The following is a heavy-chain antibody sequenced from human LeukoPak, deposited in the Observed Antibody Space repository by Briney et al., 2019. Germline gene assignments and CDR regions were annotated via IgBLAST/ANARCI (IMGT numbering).Heavy chain of an antibody. J-gene: IGHJ4*02. V-gene: IGHV5-51*01. Sequence: GESLKISCKGSGYSFTSYWIGWVRQMPGKGLEWMGIIYPGDSDTRYSPSFQGQVTISADKSISSAYLQWSSLKASDTAMYYCARQSSSWYGVYYFDYWGQGTLVTVSS. CDR1: GYSFTSYW. CDR2: IYPGDSDT. CDR3: ARQSSSWYGVYYFDY. D-gene: IGHD6-13*01.